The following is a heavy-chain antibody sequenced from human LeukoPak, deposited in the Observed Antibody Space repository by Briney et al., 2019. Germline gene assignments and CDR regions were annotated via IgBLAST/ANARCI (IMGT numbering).Heavy chain of an antibody. D-gene: IGHD1-14*01. V-gene: IGHV3-33*01. CDR2: IAYDGSRA. Sequence: PGGSLSLSCAGSGFTFGGYGMHWFRQTPGKGLEWVAVIAYDGSRAFYADSVKGRFTISRDNSKNTMSVQMDDLRAEDTAVYYCTRYNNDHFDYWGQGTLATVSS. J-gene: IGHJ4*02. CDR3: TRYNNDHFDY. CDR1: GFTFGGYG.